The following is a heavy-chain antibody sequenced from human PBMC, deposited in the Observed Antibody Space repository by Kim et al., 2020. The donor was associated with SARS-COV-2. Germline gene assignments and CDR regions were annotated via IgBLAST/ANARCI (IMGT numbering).Heavy chain of an antibody. V-gene: IGHV4-30-2*01. CDR3: ASIHSSSWYEYYFDY. CDR1: GGSISSGGHS. J-gene: IGHJ4*02. D-gene: IGHD6-13*01. CDR2: FYHSGST. Sequence: SETLSLTCVVSGGSISSGGHSWSWIRQPPGKGLEWIGYFYHSGSTYCNPSLKSRVTISVDRSKNQFSLKLSSLTAADTAVYYCASIHSSSWYEYYFDYWGRGTMVTVSS.